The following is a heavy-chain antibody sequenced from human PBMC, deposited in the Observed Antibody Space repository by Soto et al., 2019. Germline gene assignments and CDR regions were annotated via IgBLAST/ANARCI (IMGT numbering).Heavy chain of an antibody. D-gene: IGHD6-19*01. CDR2: TSASMET. CDR3: ARASSGRAIFDS. CDR1: VYTFTSYG. J-gene: IGHJ4*02. V-gene: IGHV1-18*01. Sequence: QVQLVQSGGEVKKPGASVKVSCRASVYTFTSYGISWVRQAPGQGREWLGWTSASMETNYAQKFQGRVTMTTDTSTSTGYMELRSLGFDGTAVYSCARASSGRAIFDSWGQGTLVTVSS.